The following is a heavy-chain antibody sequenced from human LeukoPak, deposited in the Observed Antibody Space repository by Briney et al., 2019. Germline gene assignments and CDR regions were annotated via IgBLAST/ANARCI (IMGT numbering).Heavy chain of an antibody. CDR3: ARDRTHCSSTSCLNWFDP. CDR1: GGSISSSSYY. D-gene: IGHD2-2*01. CDR2: IYYSGST. V-gene: IGHV4-39*07. Sequence: PSETLSLTCTVSGGSISSSSYYWGWIRQPPGKGLEWIGSIYYSGSTYYNPSLKSRVTISVDTSKNQFSLKLSSVTAADTAVYYCARDRTHCSSTSCLNWFDPWGQGTLVTVSS. J-gene: IGHJ5*02.